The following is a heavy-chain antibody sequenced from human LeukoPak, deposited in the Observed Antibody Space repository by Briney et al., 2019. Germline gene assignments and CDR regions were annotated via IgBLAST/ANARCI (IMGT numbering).Heavy chain of an antibody. CDR2: IHYTGRA. CDR3: ARHFDNGDHKKTFDI. D-gene: IGHD4-17*01. V-gene: IGHV4-39*02. J-gene: IGHJ3*02. CDR1: GGSISSTTYY. Sequence: PSETLSLTCSVFGGSISSTTYYWVWIRQPPGKGLECIASIHYTGRAYYNPSLKSRATISADTSKNHFSLHLRTVTAADTAVYYCARHFDNGDHKKTFDIWGQGTMVTVSS.